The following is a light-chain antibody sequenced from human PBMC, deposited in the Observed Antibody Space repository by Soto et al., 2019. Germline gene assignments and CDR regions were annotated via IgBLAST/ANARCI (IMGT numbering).Light chain of an antibody. CDR3: QQYSDWPPWT. J-gene: IGKJ1*01. Sequence: EIVMTQSPTILSVSPGERATLSCRASQSVSGNLAWYQQKPGQAPRLLIYGASTRAAGIPERFRGSGSGTEFTLTINSLQSDDFAVYYCQQYSDWPPWTFGQGTKVDIK. CDR1: QSVSGN. V-gene: IGKV3-15*01. CDR2: GAS.